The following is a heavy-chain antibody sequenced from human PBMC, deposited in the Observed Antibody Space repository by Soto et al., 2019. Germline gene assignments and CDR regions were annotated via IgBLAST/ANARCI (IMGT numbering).Heavy chain of an antibody. D-gene: IGHD3-3*01. V-gene: IGHV1-8*01. CDR3: ARRITIFGVDNWFDP. CDR1: GYTFTSYD. CDR2: MNPNSGNT. J-gene: IGHJ5*02. Sequence: QVQLVQSGAEVKKPGASVKVSCKASGYTFTSYDINWLRQATGQGLEWMGWMNPNSGNTGYAQKFQGRVTMTRNTSISTAYMELSSLRSEDTAVYYCARRITIFGVDNWFDPWGQGTLVTVSS.